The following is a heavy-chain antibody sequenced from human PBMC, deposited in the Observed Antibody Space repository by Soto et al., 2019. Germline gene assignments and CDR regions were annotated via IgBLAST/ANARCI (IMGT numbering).Heavy chain of an antibody. Sequence: SETLSLTCAVYGGSFSGYYWSWIRQPPGKGLEWIGEINHSGSTNYNPSLKSRVTISVDTSKNQFSLKLSSVTAADTAVYYCASQQLGPRGYYYYGMDVWGQGTTVTVSS. CDR2: INHSGST. V-gene: IGHV4-34*01. D-gene: IGHD6-13*01. CDR3: ASQQLGPRGYYYYGMDV. J-gene: IGHJ6*02. CDR1: GGSFSGYY.